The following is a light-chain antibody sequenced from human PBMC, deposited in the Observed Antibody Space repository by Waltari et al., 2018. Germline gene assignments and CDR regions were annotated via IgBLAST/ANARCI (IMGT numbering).Light chain of an antibody. CDR1: SSAVGSYKF. CDR3: CSYAGSRGL. V-gene: IGLV2-23*01. J-gene: IGLJ2*01. Sequence: QSALTQPASVSGSPGQSITISCTGTSSAVGSYKFVSWYQQHPGKAPKLMIYEGSKRPSGISNRFSGSKSGNTASLTISGLQAEDEADYYCCSYAGSRGLFGGGTKLTVL. CDR2: EGS.